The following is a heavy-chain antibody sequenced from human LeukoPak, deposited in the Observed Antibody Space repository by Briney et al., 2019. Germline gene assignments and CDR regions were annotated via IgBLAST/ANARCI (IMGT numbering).Heavy chain of an antibody. CDR1: GGSFSGYY. CDR2: LNHSGST. CDR3: ARGGTYYGSGSYYPLMY. V-gene: IGHV4-34*01. Sequence: SETLSLTCAVYGGSFSGYYWSWLRQPPGKGLEWIGELNHSGSTNYNPSLKSRVTISVDTSKNQLSLKLTSVTAADTAVYYCARGGTYYGSGSYYPLMYWGQGTLVTVSS. D-gene: IGHD3-10*01. J-gene: IGHJ4*02.